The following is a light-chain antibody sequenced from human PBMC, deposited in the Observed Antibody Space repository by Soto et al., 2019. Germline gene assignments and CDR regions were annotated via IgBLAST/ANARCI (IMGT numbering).Light chain of an antibody. V-gene: IGKV2-28*01. CDR2: LVS. J-gene: IGKJ3*01. Sequence: DTVMTQSPLTLSVTPGEAASISCRSSQSLLQSNGFIYLDWYLQKPGQSPQLLIYLVSNRASGVXDRXSGSGSGTEFILKISRVEAEDVGVYYCMQGEQSLFTFGPGTKVEIK. CDR1: QSLLQSNGFIY. CDR3: MQGEQSLFT.